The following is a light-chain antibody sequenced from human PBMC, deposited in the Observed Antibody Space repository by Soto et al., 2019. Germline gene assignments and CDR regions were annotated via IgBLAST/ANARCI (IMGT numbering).Light chain of an antibody. CDR1: SSDVGGYNY. J-gene: IGLJ2*01. Sequence: QSALTQPASVSGSPGQSITISCTGTSSDVGGYNYVSWYQQHPGKAPKLMIYDVSNRPSGVYNRFSGSKSGNTASLTISGLQAEDEADYYCSSYTRGSTVVFGGGTKVTVL. CDR3: SSYTRGSTVV. V-gene: IGLV2-14*01. CDR2: DVS.